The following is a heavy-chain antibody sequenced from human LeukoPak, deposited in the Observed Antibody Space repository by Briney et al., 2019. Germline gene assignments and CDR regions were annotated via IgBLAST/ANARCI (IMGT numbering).Heavy chain of an antibody. CDR2: INGDGSSI. V-gene: IGHV3-74*01. J-gene: IGHJ4*02. D-gene: IGHD5-12*01. Sequence: PGGSLRLSCAASGFTFSGYWMHWVRQAPGKGLVWVSRINGDGSSISYADSVKGRFTTSRDNAKNTLYLQMSSLRAEDTAVYYCARAGATRSDYWGQGTLVTVSS. CDR3: ARAGATRSDY. CDR1: GFTFSGYW.